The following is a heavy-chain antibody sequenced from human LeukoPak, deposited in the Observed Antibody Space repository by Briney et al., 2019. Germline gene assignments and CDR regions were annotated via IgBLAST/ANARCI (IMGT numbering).Heavy chain of an antibody. J-gene: IGHJ4*02. D-gene: IGHD3-22*01. CDR1: GFTFSSYS. V-gene: IGHV3-21*01. CDR2: ISSSSSYI. Sequence: GGSLRLSCAASGFTFSSYSMNWVRQAPGKGLEWVSSISSSSSYIYHADSVKGRFTISRDNAKNSLYLQMNSLRAEDTAVYYCARDVHYYDSSGYYDMFDYWGQGTLVTVSS. CDR3: ARDVHYYDSSGYYDMFDY.